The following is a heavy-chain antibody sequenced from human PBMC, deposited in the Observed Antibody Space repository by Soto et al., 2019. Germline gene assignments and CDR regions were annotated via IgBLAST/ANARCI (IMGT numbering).Heavy chain of an antibody. Sequence: GESLKISCRVSGYRFASYWIGWVRQMPGKGLECMGIIYPGDSDTRYSPSFQGQVTISADKSISTAYLQWSSLKASDSGMYYCARQGSSGMDVWGQGTTVTVSS. J-gene: IGHJ6*02. V-gene: IGHV5-51*01. CDR1: GYRFASYW. D-gene: IGHD6-19*01. CDR2: IYPGDSDT. CDR3: ARQGSSGMDV.